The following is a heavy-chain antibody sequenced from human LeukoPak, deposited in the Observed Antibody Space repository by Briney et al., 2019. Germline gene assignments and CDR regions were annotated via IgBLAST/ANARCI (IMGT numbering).Heavy chain of an antibody. CDR3: ARPRRAERDEDF. V-gene: IGHV5-51*01. D-gene: IGHD1-1*01. J-gene: IGHJ4*02. Sequence: GESLKISCKASGYSFTNYWIGWVRQMPEKGLEWMGMINPGDTNIAYSPSFQGQVTISADRSTSTAYLQWSSLKASDTAMYYCARPRRAERDEDFWGQGTPVTVSS. CDR1: GYSFTNYW. CDR2: INPGDTNI.